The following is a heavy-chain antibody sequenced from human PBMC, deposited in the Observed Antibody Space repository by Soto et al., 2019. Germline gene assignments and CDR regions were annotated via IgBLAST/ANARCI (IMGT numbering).Heavy chain of an antibody. V-gene: IGHV4-4*03. CDR3: ARRTYDGLDV. D-gene: IGHD3-3*01. CDR1: GGSISSTNW. J-gene: IGHJ6*02. CDR2: IYHSGST. Sequence: QVQLQESGPGLVKPPGTLSLTCAVFGGSISSTNWWTLVRQPPGKGLEWIGEIYHSGSTNYNPSLKSRVTLSVDKSKNQFSLKLSFVTAADTAVYYCARRTYDGLDVWGQGTTVTVSS.